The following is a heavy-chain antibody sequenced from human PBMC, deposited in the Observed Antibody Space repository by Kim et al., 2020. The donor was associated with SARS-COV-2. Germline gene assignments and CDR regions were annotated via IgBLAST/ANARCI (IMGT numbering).Heavy chain of an antibody. V-gene: IGHV4-59*01. Sequence: NPSPKSRVPISVDTSKNQFSLQLSSVTAADTAVYYCARALGIRGWYFDLWGRGTLVTVSS. D-gene: IGHD3-10*01. CDR3: ARALGIRGWYFDL. J-gene: IGHJ2*01.